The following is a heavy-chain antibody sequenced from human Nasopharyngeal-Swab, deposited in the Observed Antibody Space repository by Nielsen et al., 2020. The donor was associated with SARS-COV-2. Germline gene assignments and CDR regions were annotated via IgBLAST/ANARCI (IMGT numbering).Heavy chain of an antibody. CDR2: IYYSGST. CDR3: ASSPFRITIFGVVIGNWFDP. D-gene: IGHD3-3*01. Sequence: PGKGLEWSGSIYYSGSTYYNPSLKSRVTISVDTSKNQFSLKLSSVTAADTAVYYCASSPFRITIFGVVIGNWFDPWGQGTLVTVSS. V-gene: IGHV4-39*01. J-gene: IGHJ5*02.